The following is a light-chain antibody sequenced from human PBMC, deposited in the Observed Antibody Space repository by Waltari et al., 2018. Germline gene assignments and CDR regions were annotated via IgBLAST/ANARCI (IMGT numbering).Light chain of an antibody. CDR2: DVD. J-gene: IGLJ2*01. V-gene: IGLV2-11*01. Sequence: QSALTQPRSVSGPPCQSVTPPCTGPLSHVGGFNYVPWYQQRPGKAPTLIIYDVDKRPSGVPGRFSGSKSDNTASLTISGLQTEDEADYYCSSYAKTLIVVFGGGTKLTVL. CDR1: LSHVGGFNY. CDR3: SSYAKTLIVV.